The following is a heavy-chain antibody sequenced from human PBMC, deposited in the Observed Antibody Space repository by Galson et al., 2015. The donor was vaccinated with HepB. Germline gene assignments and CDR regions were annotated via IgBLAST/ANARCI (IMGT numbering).Heavy chain of an antibody. V-gene: IGHV3-7*04. CDR3: TRGDSNLGQI. CDR1: GFTFSNFW. D-gene: IGHD2-21*01. Sequence: PLRLSCAASGFTFSNFWMRWVRQAPGKGLEWVASIKQDGSETYYVDSVKGRFTISRDNARNSQYLQMNSLRAEDPALYYCTRGDSNLGQIWAQGTMVPVSS. J-gene: IGHJ3*02. CDR2: IKQDGSET.